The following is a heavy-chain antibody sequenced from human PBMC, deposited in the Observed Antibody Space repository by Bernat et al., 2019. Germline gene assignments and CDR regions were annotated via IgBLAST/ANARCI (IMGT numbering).Heavy chain of an antibody. CDR2: ISGRGENT. D-gene: IGHD1-14*01. J-gene: IGHJ5*01. CDR1: GFTFSSHA. CDR3: AIRAGSNNGWFDS. Sequence: EVQLLESGGGLVQPGGSLRLSCAASGFTFSSHAMSWVRQAPGRGLEWVSAISGRGENTYYEDSVKGRFTISRDKSKNMVYMQVSSMRAEDTAVYYCAIRAGSNNGWFDSWGQGTLVTVSS. V-gene: IGHV3-23*01.